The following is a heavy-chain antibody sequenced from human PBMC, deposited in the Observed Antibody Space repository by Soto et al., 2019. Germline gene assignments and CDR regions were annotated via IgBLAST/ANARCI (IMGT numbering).Heavy chain of an antibody. CDR1: GGSFSGHS. Sequence: LETLSLTCAVYGGSFSGHSWTWIRQSPGKGLEWIGDINHSGRVNYSPSLKSRVTISLDTSKNQFSLTLSAVTAADTAMYYCSTRAYDTNGYYRFDPWGQGTLVTV. D-gene: IGHD3-22*01. CDR2: INHSGRV. J-gene: IGHJ5*01. CDR3: STRAYDTNGYYRFDP. V-gene: IGHV4-34*01.